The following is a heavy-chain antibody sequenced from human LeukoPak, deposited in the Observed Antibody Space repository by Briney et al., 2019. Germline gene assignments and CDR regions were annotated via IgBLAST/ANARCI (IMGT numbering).Heavy chain of an antibody. J-gene: IGHJ4*02. CDR2: INPNSGGT. V-gene: IGHV1-2*02. CDR3: ASMAGATDFDY. Sequence: ASVKVSCKASGYTFTSYAMNWVRQAPGQGLEWIGWINPNSGGTNYAQKFQGRVTMTRDTSISTAYMELSRLRSDDTAVYYCASMAGATDFDYWGQGTLVTVSS. CDR1: GYTFTSYA. D-gene: IGHD1-26*01.